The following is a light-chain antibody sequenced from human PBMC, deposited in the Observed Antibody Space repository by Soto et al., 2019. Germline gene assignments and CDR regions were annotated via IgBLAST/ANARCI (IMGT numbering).Light chain of an antibody. CDR3: QQYSSSPIT. CDR2: GAS. V-gene: IGKV3-20*01. CDR1: QSVSSSY. Sequence: VLTQSPGTLSLSPGERATLSCRASQSVSSSYLAWYQQKPGQAPRLLIYGASSRATGIPDRFSGSGSGTDFTLTISRLEPEDFAVYYCQQYSSSPITFGQGTRLEIK. J-gene: IGKJ5*01.